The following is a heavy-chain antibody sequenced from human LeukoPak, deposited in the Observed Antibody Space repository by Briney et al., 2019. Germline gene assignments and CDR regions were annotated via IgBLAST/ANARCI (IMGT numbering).Heavy chain of an antibody. D-gene: IGHD1-26*01. Sequence: SQTLSLTCAISGDSVSSHGVAWNWIRQSPSGGLEWMGRTYYESKWYYDYAMSVKSRITISPYTSKNQFSLHLNSVTPEDTSMYYCARGSLSAFDIWGQGTMVTVSS. J-gene: IGHJ3*02. CDR2: TYYESKWYY. CDR3: ARGSLSAFDI. CDR1: GDSVSSHGVA. V-gene: IGHV6-1*01.